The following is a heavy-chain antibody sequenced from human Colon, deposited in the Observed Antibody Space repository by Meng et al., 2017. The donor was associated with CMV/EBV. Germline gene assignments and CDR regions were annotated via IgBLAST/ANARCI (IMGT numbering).Heavy chain of an antibody. D-gene: IGHD3-10*01. CDR2: INPNSGGT. V-gene: IGHV1-2*02. Sequence: QVQLVQSGAEVXXXXXSVKVSCKASGYTFTAYYIHWVRQAPGQGLEWMGWINPNSGGTNYAQKFEGRVTMTRDTSISTAYMELSRLRSDDSAMYYCARDRAWFDPWGQGTLVTVSS. CDR3: ARDRAWFDP. J-gene: IGHJ5*02. CDR1: GYTFTAYY.